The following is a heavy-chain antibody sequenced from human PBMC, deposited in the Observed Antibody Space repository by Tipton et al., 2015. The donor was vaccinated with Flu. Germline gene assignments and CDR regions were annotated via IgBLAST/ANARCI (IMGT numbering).Heavy chain of an antibody. V-gene: IGHV4-59*08. CDR1: GGSISSYY. J-gene: IGHJ4*02. CDR3: ARVLGYSSTFDY. D-gene: IGHD6-13*01. CDR2: IYYSGST. Sequence: TLSLTCTVSGGSISSYYWSWIRQPPGKGLEWIGYIYYSGSTNYNPSLKSRVTISVDTSKNQFSVKLSSVTAADTAVYYCARVLGYSSTFDYWGQGTLVTVSS.